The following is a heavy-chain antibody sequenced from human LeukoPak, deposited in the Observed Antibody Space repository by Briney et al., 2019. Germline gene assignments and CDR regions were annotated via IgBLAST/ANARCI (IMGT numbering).Heavy chain of an antibody. Sequence: QPGGSLRLSCAASGFTFSKNAMSWVRQAPGKGLEWVSSLSGSGADTYYADSVKGRFTISRDNSKNTLYLQMNSLRAEDTAVYYCAKGPRPSSSGRKEWAYYYYGMDVWGQGTTVTVSS. CDR1: GFTFSKNA. V-gene: IGHV3-23*01. CDR3: AKGPRPSSSGRKEWAYYYYGMDV. CDR2: LSGSGADT. D-gene: IGHD3-10*01. J-gene: IGHJ6*02.